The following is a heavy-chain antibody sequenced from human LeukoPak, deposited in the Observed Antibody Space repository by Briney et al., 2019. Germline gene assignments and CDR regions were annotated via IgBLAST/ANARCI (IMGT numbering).Heavy chain of an antibody. CDR1: GFTFSDYY. D-gene: IGHD6-19*01. V-gene: IGHV3-11*04. CDR3: ARDLAVAGDAFDI. J-gene: IGHJ3*02. Sequence: GGSLRLSCAASGFTFSDYYMSRIRQAPGKGLEWVSYISSSGSTIYYADSVKGRLTISRDNAKNSLYLQMNSLRAEDTAVYYCARDLAVAGDAFDIWGQGTMVTVSS. CDR2: ISSSGSTI.